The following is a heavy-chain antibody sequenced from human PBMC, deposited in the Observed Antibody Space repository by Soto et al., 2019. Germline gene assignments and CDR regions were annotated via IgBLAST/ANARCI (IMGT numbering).Heavy chain of an antibody. J-gene: IGHJ6*02. D-gene: IGHD5-12*01. CDR3: ARDQEGIVATISRYYYYGMDV. Sequence: SETLSLTCTVSGGSVSSGSYYWSWIRQPPGKGLEWIGYIYYSGSTNYNPSLKSRVTISADTSKNQFSLKLSSVTAADTAVYYCARDQEGIVATISRYYYYGMDVWGQGTTVTVS. V-gene: IGHV4-61*01. CDR1: GGSVSSGSYY. CDR2: IYYSGST.